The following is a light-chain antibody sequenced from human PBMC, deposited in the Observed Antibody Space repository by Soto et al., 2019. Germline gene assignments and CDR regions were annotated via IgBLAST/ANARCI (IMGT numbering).Light chain of an antibody. CDR1: SSDFGGYNY. CDR3: CSYAGSYTYV. Sequence: QSALTQPRSVSGSPGQSVTISCTGTSSDFGGYNYVSWYQQHPGKAPKLMIYDVSKRPSGVPDRFSGSKSGNTASLTISGLQAEDEADYYCCSYAGSYTYVYATGTKVTV. CDR2: DVS. V-gene: IGLV2-11*01. J-gene: IGLJ1*01.